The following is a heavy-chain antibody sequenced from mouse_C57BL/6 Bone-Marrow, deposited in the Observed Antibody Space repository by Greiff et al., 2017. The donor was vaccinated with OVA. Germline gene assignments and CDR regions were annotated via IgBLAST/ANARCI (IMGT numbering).Heavy chain of an antibody. CDR2: IDPENGDT. CDR3: TTYYSNYPAWFAY. Sequence: VHVKQSGAELVRPGASVKLSCTASGFNIKDDYMHWVKQRPEQGLEWIGWIDPENGDTEYASKFQGKATITADTSSNTAYLQLSSLTFEDTAVYYCTTYYSNYPAWFAYWGQGTLVTVSA. D-gene: IGHD2-5*01. J-gene: IGHJ3*01. V-gene: IGHV14-4*01. CDR1: GFNIKDDY.